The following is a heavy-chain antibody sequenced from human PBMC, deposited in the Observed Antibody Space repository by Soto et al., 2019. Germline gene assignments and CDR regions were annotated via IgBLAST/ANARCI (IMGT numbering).Heavy chain of an antibody. CDR2: IHDSGST. Sequence: SETLSLTCTVSGGSVRSGGYYWSWIRQPPGKGLEWIGYIHDSGSTHYNPSLKSRITMSVDTSKNQFSLKLNSVISVDTATYYCAHKRADYQYYYYYYGMDVWGQGTTVTVSS. D-gene: IGHD2-2*01. J-gene: IGHJ6*02. V-gene: IGHV4-61*08. CDR3: AHKRADYQYYYYYYGMDV. CDR1: GGSVRSGGYY.